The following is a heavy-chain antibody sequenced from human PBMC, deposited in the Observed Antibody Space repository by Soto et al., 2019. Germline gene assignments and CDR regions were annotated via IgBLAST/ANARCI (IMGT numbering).Heavy chain of an antibody. CDR2: ISYDGSNK. CDR3: ASDWAPYNSGWEGYFDY. CDR1: GFTFSDYG. Sequence: GGSLRLSCAASGFTFSDYGMHWVRQAPGKGLEWVAFISYDGSNKYYADSVKGRFTISRDNSKSTLYLQMNSLRAEDAAVYYCASDWAPYNSGWEGYFDYWGQGTLVTVSS. V-gene: IGHV3-30*03. D-gene: IGHD6-19*01. J-gene: IGHJ4*02.